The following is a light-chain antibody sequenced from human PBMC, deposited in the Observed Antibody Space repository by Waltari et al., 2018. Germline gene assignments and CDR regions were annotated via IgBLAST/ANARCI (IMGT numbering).Light chain of an antibody. CDR1: QTISRL. CDR2: HAS. J-gene: IGKJ2*01. Sequence: DIQMTQSPSPLSASVGDRVTITHRASQTISRLLNWYRQKPGNVPDLLICHASTLHSGVPSRFSGSGYGTDCTLTISSLQPEDFATYYCQQSHSFPYTFGQGTKLEI. V-gene: IGKV1-39*01. CDR3: QQSHSFPYT.